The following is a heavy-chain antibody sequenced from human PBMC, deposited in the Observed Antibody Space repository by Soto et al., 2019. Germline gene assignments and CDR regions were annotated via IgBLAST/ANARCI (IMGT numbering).Heavy chain of an antibody. CDR2: ISGSGATT. D-gene: IGHD2-15*01. J-gene: IGHJ5*01. CDR3: TKSSVPCSGGSCFDF. Sequence: GGSLRLSCAASGFTFSSYAMRWVRQAPGKRLECLSLISGSGATTYYADSGKGRFIVSRDKSKNTVYLQMNSLRADDTALYYCTKSSVPCSGGSCFDFSGQGALVTLSS. CDR1: GFTFSSYA. V-gene: IGHV3-23*01.